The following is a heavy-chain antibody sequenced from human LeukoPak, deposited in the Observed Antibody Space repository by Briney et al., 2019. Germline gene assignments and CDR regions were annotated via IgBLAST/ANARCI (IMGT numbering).Heavy chain of an antibody. V-gene: IGHV3-33*01. CDR1: GFTFSSYG. D-gene: IGHD3-10*01. CDR2: IWYDGSNK. CDR3: ARDRRTLWFGELSDWFDP. J-gene: IGHJ5*02. Sequence: GGSLRLSCAASGFTFSSYGMHWVRQAPGKGLKWVAVIWYDGSNKYYADSVKGRFTISRDNSKNTLYLQMNSLRAEDTAVYYCARDRRTLWFGELSDWFDPWGQGTLVTVSS.